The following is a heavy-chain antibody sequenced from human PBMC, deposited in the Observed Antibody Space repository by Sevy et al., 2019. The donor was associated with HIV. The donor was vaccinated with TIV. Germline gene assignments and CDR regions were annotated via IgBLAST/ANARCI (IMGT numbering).Heavy chain of an antibody. Sequence: GGYLRLSCAASGFNFSPYAMHWVRQGPGKGLEWVATVSSDGTTRSYVDSIKGRFSLSRDNSKNTFYLQMNNLTPEDTAVYYCAKEGYYYDSTSSDWFDPWGPGALVTVSS. J-gene: IGHJ5*02. CDR2: VSSDGTTR. V-gene: IGHV3-30*18. CDR3: AKEGYYYDSTSSDWFDP. D-gene: IGHD3-22*01. CDR1: GFNFSPYA.